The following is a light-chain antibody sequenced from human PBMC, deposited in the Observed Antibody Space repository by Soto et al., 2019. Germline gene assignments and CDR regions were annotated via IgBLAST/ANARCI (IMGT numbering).Light chain of an antibody. Sequence: IQITQSPSTLSSSVLERFTITCRASQGIRNDLGWYQQKPGKAPKLLIYAASSLQSGVPSRFSGSGSGTDFTLTISSLQPEDFATYYCLQDYNYPLTFGGGTKVDI. CDR3: LQDYNYPLT. CDR1: QGIRND. CDR2: AAS. V-gene: IGKV1-6*01. J-gene: IGKJ4*01.